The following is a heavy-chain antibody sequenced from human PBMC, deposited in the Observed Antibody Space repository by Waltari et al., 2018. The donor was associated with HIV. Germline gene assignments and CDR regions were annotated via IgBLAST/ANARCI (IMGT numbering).Heavy chain of an antibody. CDR1: GYTFVDYA. V-gene: IGHV1-3*01. J-gene: IGHJ6*02. CDR2: IKAGNGNT. CDR3: TGDEFSSWSQSGGMDV. Sequence: QVQLVQSGAEVKKPGASVKVSCKTSGYTFVDYAIHWVRQAPGQRLEWMGWIKAGNGNTKYSQEFQGRVSITRDTSASTVFMELSRLRSEDTALYYCTGDEFSSWSQSGGMDVWGQGTTVTVS. D-gene: IGHD6-13*01.